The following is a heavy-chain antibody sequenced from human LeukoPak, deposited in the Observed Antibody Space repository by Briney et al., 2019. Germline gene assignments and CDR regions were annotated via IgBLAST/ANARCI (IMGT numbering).Heavy chain of an antibody. D-gene: IGHD4-23*01. J-gene: IGHJ4*02. CDR3: AKDVTTVVTSYFDY. CDR2: IRYDGSNK. Sequence: GGSLRLSCAASGFTFSSYGMHWVRQAPVKGLEWVAFIRYDGSNKYYADSVKGRFTISRDNSKNTLYLQMNSLRAEDTAVYYCAKDVTTVVTSYFDYWGQGTLVTVSS. V-gene: IGHV3-30*02. CDR1: GFTFSSYG.